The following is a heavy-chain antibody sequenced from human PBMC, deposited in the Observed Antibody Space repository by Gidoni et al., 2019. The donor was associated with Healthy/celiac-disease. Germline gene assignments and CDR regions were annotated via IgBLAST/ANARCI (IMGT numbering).Heavy chain of an antibody. J-gene: IGHJ5*02. CDR3: ATAARLGYYDSSGYYYYNWFDP. Sequence: QVQLVQSGAEVKKPGASVKVSCKVSGYTLTELSMHWVRQAPGKGLAWMGVFDPEDGETIYAQRFQGRVTMTEDTSTDTAYMELSSLRSEDTAVYYCATAARLGYYDSSGYYYYNWFDPWGQGTLVTVSS. V-gene: IGHV1-24*01. CDR2: FDPEDGET. D-gene: IGHD3-22*01. CDR1: GYTLTELS.